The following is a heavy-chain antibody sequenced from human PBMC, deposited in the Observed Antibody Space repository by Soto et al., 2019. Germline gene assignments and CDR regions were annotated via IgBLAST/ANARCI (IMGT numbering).Heavy chain of an antibody. CDR2: INPSGGGT. V-gene: IGHV1-46*03. Sequence: ASVKVSCTASGYTFTRYYIHWVRQAPGQGLEWIGMINPSGGGTNYAQKFQARVTMSRDTSTSTVYMELSSLGSEDTAMFYCTRTLTPNPAEYFQHWGQGTLVTVPQ. J-gene: IGHJ1*01. CDR3: TRTLTPNPAEYFQH. CDR1: GYTFTRYY. D-gene: IGHD3-16*01.